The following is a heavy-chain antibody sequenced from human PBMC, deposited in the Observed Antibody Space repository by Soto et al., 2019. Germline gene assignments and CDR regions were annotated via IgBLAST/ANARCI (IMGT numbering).Heavy chain of an antibody. CDR3: ARHPTGSYSFVNY. CDR1: GFTFSSYA. Sequence: PGGSLRLSCAASGFTFSSYAMSWVRQAPGKGLEWVSAISGSGGSTFYADSVKGRFTISRDNSKDTLYLQMVSLRAEDTAVYYCARHPTGSYSFVNYWGQGTLVTVSS. CDR2: ISGSGGST. J-gene: IGHJ4*02. V-gene: IGHV3-23*01. D-gene: IGHD1-26*01.